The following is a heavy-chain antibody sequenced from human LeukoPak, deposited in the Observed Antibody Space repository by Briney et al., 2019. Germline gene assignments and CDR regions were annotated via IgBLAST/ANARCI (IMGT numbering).Heavy chain of an antibody. J-gene: IGHJ4*02. Sequence: PSKTLSLTCAVSGGSVSSSNWWSWVRQPPGKGLEWIGAIYHSGTTTYNPSLKSRVTISVDKSKNQFSLKLSSVTAADTAVYYCARRGDGYGHFDFWGQGTLATVSS. D-gene: IGHD5-24*01. CDR3: ARRGDGYGHFDF. CDR1: GGSVSSSNW. V-gene: IGHV4-4*02. CDR2: IYHSGTT.